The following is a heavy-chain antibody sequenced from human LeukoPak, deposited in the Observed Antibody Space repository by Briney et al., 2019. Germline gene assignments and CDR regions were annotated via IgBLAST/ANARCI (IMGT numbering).Heavy chain of an antibody. J-gene: IGHJ4*02. D-gene: IGHD5-12*01. CDR1: GYSTTSYR. CDR2: IYPGDSDT. Sequence: GESLKTSCKGSGYSTTSYRIGRVRQIPGKGLEWMGIIYPGDSDTRYSPSFQGQVTISADKSISTAYLQWSSLKASDTAMYYCARQPYGGYADFDYWGQGTLVTVSS. CDR3: ARQPYGGYADFDY. V-gene: IGHV5-51*01.